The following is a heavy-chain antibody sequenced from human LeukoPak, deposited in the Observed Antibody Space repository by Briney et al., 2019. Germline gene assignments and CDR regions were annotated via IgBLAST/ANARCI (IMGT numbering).Heavy chain of an antibody. CDR2: INPNSGGT. J-gene: IGHJ5*02. V-gene: IGHV1-2*02. D-gene: IGHD6-6*01. CDR3: ARENVYSSSSGSNWFDP. Sequence: ASVKVSCKASGYTFTGYYMHWVRQAPGQGLEWMGWINPNSGGTNYAQKFQGRVTMTRDTSISTAYMELSRLRSDDTAVYYCARENVYSSSSGSNWFDPRGQGTLVTVSS. CDR1: GYTFTGYY.